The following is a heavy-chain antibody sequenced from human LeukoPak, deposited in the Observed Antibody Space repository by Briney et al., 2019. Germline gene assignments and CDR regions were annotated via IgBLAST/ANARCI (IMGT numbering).Heavy chain of an antibody. CDR2: MNPNSGNT. D-gene: IGHD2-2*01. CDR1: GYTFTSYD. V-gene: IGHV1-8*01. J-gene: IGHJ3*02. CDR3: AKDSRRACSSTSCFDAFDI. Sequence: ASVKVSCKASGYTFTSYDINWVRQATGQGLEWMGWMNPNSGNTGYAQKFQGRVTMTRNTSISTAYMELSSLRSEDTAVYYCAKDSRRACSSTSCFDAFDIWGQGTMVTVSS.